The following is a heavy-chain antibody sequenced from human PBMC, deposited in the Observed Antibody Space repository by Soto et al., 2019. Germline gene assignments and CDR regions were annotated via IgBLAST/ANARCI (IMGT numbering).Heavy chain of an antibody. CDR1: GYTFTNYV. CDR3: TRENIFGLNWFDP. CDR2: INPGNADT. V-gene: IGHV1-3*01. J-gene: IGHJ5*02. D-gene: IGHD3-9*01. Sequence: ASLKVSCKASGYTFTNYVMHWMRQAPGQRPEWMGWINPGNADTKYSQKFQGRVTITTDTSASIAYMELSSLTSEDTAVYYCTRENIFGLNWFDPWGQGTLVTVSS.